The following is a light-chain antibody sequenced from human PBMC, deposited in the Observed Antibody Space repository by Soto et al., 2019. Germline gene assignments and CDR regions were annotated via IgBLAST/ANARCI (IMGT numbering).Light chain of an antibody. CDR2: GNN. J-gene: IGLJ1*01. Sequence: QSVLTQPPSVSGAPGQRVTISCTGSSSNIGAGYDVHWYQQLPGTAPKLLISGNNNRPSGVPDRFSGSKSGTSASLAITGLQAEDEADYYCQSYDSSLSAYVFGTGTKVTV. CDR3: QSYDSSLSAYV. V-gene: IGLV1-40*01. CDR1: SSNIGAGYD.